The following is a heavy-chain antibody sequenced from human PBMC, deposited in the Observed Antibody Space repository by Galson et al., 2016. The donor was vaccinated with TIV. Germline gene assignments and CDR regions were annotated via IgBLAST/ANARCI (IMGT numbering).Heavy chain of an antibody. CDR1: GDSVSNAAYY. D-gene: IGHD3-3*02. Sequence: TLSLTCSVSGDSVSNAAYYWTWIRQLPGKGLEWIGNVYYTGTSYYNPSLKSRITMSVDTSKNQFSLKLTSVTAAASALYFCAGEHLPHDSLDVWGQGTGVTVSS. J-gene: IGHJ3*01. CDR2: VYYTGTS. V-gene: IGHV4-31*03. CDR3: AGEHLPHDSLDV.